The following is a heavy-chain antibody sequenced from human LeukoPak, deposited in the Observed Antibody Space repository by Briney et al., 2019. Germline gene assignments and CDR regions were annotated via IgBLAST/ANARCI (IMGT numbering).Heavy chain of an antibody. CDR1: GYTFTSYD. CDR2: MNPNSGNT. V-gene: IGHV1-8*01. CDR3: ARGAGNYYDSSGYCHHDY. Sequence: GASVKVSCKASGYTFTSYDINWVRQATGQGLEWMGWMNPNSGNTGYAQKFQGRVTMTRNTSISTAYMELSSLRSEDTAVYYCARGAGNYYDSSGYCHHDYWGQGTLVTVSS. D-gene: IGHD3-22*01. J-gene: IGHJ4*02.